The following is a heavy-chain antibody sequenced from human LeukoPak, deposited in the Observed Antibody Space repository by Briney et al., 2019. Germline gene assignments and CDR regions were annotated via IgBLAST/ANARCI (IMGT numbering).Heavy chain of an antibody. Sequence: PSETLSLTCAVSGGSISSYYWSWIRQPPGKGLEWIGYIYYSGSTNYNPSLKSRATISVDTSKNQFSLKLSSVTAADTAVYYCARFNMATIIGLDYWGQGTLVTVSS. CDR1: GGSISSYY. CDR3: ARFNMATIIGLDY. V-gene: IGHV4-59*01. J-gene: IGHJ4*02. CDR2: IYYSGST. D-gene: IGHD5-24*01.